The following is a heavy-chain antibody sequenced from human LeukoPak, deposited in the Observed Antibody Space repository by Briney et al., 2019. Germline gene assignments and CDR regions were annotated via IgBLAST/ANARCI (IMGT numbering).Heavy chain of an antibody. CDR1: GYTFTDYY. D-gene: IGHD3-3*01. Sequence: ASVKVSCKASGYTFTDYYMHWVRQARGQGLEWMGWINSNSGGTNYAQKFQGRVTMTRDTSISTAYMELSSLRSDDTAIYYCARWDFWSGSSLDYWGQGTQVIVSS. CDR3: ARWDFWSGSSLDY. V-gene: IGHV1-2*02. J-gene: IGHJ4*02. CDR2: INSNSGGT.